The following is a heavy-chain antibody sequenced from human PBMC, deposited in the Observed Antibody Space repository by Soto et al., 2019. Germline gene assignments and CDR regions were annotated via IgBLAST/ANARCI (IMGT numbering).Heavy chain of an antibody. J-gene: IGHJ6*02. D-gene: IGHD2-8*01. V-gene: IGHV4-31*03. CDR3: ARDRGGYCSDSVCYGMDV. CDR1: GGSISSGGYY. Sequence: QVQLQESGPGLVKPSQTLSLTCTVSGGSISSGGYYWSWIHQHPGKGLEWIGYMYYSGSTYYNPSLKSRVTISADTSKNQFSLKLSSVTAADTAVYYCARDRGGYCSDSVCYGMDVWGQGTTVTVSS. CDR2: MYYSGST.